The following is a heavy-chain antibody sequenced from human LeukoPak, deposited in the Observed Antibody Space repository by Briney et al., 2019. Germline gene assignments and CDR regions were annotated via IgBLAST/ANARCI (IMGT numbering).Heavy chain of an antibody. CDR2: IHYSGST. Sequence: SETLSLTCTVSGGSISNYYWSWIRQPPGKGLEWIGYIHYSGSTNYNPSLKSRVTISVDTSKNQFSLKLSSVTAADTAVYYCASRFFDYWGQGTLVTVSS. CDR1: GGSISNYY. J-gene: IGHJ4*02. V-gene: IGHV4-59*12. CDR3: ASRFFDY.